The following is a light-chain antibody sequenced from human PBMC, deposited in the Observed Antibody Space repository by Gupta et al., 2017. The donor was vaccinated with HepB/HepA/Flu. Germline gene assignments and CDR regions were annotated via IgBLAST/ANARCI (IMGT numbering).Light chain of an antibody. J-gene: IGKJ3*01. CDR3: QQYGRSLF. CDR2: DAS. CDR1: QSVGTY. Sequence: EIVLTQSPGTLSLSPGERATLSCRASQSVGTYLAWYQQKPGQAPRLLIFDASSRITGIPDRFIGSGSGTDFTLTISRLEPEDVAVYYCQQYGRSLFFGPGTKLQIK. V-gene: IGKV3-20*01.